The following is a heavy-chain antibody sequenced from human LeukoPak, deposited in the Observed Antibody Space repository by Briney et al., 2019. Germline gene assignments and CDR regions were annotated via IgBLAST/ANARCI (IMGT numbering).Heavy chain of an antibody. CDR2: IYYSGST. D-gene: IGHD1-26*01. Sequence: SETLSLTCTVSGGSISSYDWSWIRQPPGKGLEWIGYIYYSGSTNYNPSLKSRVTISVDTSKNQFSLKLSSVTAADTAVYYCASQGEPLNGFDYWGQGTLVTVSS. CDR1: GGSISSYD. CDR3: ASQGEPLNGFDY. V-gene: IGHV4-59*12. J-gene: IGHJ4*02.